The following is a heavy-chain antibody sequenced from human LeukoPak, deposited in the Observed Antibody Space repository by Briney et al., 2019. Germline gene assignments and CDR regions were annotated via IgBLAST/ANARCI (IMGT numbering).Heavy chain of an antibody. CDR3: ARPGYCSGGTCYKSYFDY. J-gene: IGHJ4*02. D-gene: IGHD2-15*01. CDR1: GYTFPSYW. Sequence: HGESLKISCKGSGYTFPSYWIAWVRQMPGKGLEWMGVIYVGGSDTRYSPSFQGQVTISADKSISTAYLQWGSLKASDTAMYYCARPGYCSGGTCYKSYFDYWGQGTLVTVSS. CDR2: IYVGGSDT. V-gene: IGHV5-51*01.